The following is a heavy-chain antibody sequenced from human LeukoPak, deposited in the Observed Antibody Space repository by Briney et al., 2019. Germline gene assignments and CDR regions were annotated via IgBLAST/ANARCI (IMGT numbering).Heavy chain of an antibody. J-gene: IGHJ4*02. CDR1: GFGFTTHD. Sequence: GSLRLSCVASGFGFTTHDMSWGRQAPGKGPEWVSSISGSGTGTYYTDPVKGRFTISRDTSKNTLYMQMNNLRVEDTAVYYCVKGYHFDWWGQGTLVTVSS. D-gene: IGHD1-26*01. CDR2: ISGSGTGT. V-gene: IGHV3-23*01. CDR3: VKGYHFDW.